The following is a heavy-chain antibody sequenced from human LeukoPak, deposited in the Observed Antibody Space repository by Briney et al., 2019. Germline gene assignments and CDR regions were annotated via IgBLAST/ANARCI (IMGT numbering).Heavy chain of an antibody. D-gene: IGHD3-9*01. CDR1: GYTFTSYA. CDR2: INAGNGNT. Sequence: GASVKVSCKASGYTFTSYAMHWVRQAPGQRLEWMGWINAGNGNTKFSQKFQGRVTITRDTSASTAYMELSSLRSEDTAVYYCAREELRYFDSLPQYGMDVWGKGTTVTVSS. CDR3: AREELRYFDSLPQYGMDV. J-gene: IGHJ6*04. V-gene: IGHV1-3*01.